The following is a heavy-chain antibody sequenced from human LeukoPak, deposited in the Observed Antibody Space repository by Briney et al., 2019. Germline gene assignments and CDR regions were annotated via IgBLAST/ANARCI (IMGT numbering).Heavy chain of an antibody. CDR1: GFIFSSYA. D-gene: IGHD1-26*01. V-gene: IGHV3-23*01. CDR2: ISGSDGSK. Sequence: GGSLRLPCAASGFIFSSYAMSWVRQAPGKGLGWVSGISGSDGSKYYADSVKGRFTISRDNSKNTLYLQMNSLRAEGTAVYYCAKGRSGSYSPTWDYWGQGTLVTVSS. J-gene: IGHJ4*02. CDR3: AKGRSGSYSPTWDY.